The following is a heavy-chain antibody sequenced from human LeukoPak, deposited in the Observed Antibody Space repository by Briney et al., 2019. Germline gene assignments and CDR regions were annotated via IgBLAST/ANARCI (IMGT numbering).Heavy chain of an antibody. V-gene: IGHV1-8*01. CDR3: ARGGPYCSGGSCYSDTFDY. J-gene: IGHJ4*02. D-gene: IGHD2-15*01. Sequence: ASVKVSCKASGYTFTSYDINWVRQATGQGLEWMGWMNPNSGNTGYAQKFQGRVTMPRNTSISTAYMELSSLRSEDTAVYYCARGGPYCSGGSCYSDTFDYWGQGTLVTVSS. CDR1: GYTFTSYD. CDR2: MNPNSGNT.